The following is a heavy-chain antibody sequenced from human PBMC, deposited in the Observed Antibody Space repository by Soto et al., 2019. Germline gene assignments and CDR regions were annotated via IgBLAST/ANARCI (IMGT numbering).Heavy chain of an antibody. J-gene: IGHJ6*01. CDR2: ISYDGSNK. CDR1: GFTFSSYA. Sequence: GGSLRLSCAASGFTFSSYAMHWVRQAPGKGLEWVAVISYDGSNKYYADSVKGRFTISRDNSKNTLYLQMNSLRAEDTAVYYCARDRHYYDSSGYHPNYYYYYGMDVWGQGTTVTVSS. D-gene: IGHD3-22*01. V-gene: IGHV3-30-3*01. CDR3: ARDRHYYDSSGYHPNYYYYYGMDV.